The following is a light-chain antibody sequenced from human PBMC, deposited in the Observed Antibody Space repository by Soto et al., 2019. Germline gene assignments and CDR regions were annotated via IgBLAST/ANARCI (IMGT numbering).Light chain of an antibody. CDR2: DAS. CDR3: QQRSNWPLT. V-gene: IGKV3-11*01. CDR1: QSVFTY. J-gene: IGKJ4*01. Sequence: EIVLTQSPATLSLSPGERATLSCRASQSVFTYLAWYQQKPGQAPRLLIYDASNRATGIPARFSGSGSGADFTLTISSLEPEDFALYYCQQRSNWPLTFGGGTKVEI.